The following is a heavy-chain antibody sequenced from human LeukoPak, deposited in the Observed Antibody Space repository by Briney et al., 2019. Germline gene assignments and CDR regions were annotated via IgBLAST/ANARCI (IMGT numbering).Heavy chain of an antibody. CDR3: ARSSAPLQVGDFDY. CDR1: GFTVSSNY. CDR2: IYSGGST. D-gene: IGHD1-26*01. J-gene: IGHJ4*02. Sequence: GGSLRLSCAASGFTVSSNYMSWVRQAPGKGLEWVSVIYSGGSTYYADSVKGRLAISRDNSKNTLYLQMNSLRAEDTAVYYCARSSAPLQVGDFDYWGQGTLVTVSS. V-gene: IGHV3-66*01.